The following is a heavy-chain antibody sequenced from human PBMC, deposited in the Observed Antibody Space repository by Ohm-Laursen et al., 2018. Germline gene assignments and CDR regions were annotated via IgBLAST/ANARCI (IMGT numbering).Heavy chain of an antibody. CDR3: AASTVTGGRHFDY. CDR1: GFTFTSSA. D-gene: IGHD4-17*01. V-gene: IGHV1-58*01. Sequence: ASVKVSCKASGFTFTSSAVQWVRQARGQRLEWIGWIVVGSGNTNYAQKFQERVTITRDMSTSTAYMELSSLRSEDTAVYYCAASTVTGGRHFDYWGQGTLVTVSS. J-gene: IGHJ4*02. CDR2: IVVGSGNT.